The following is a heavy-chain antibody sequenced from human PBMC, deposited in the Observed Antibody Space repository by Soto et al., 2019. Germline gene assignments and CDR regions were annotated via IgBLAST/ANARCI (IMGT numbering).Heavy chain of an antibody. CDR2: IYYSGST. V-gene: IGHV4-31*03. D-gene: IGHD3-10*01. CDR1: GGSISSGGYY. J-gene: IGHJ5*02. CDR3: VGYYYGSGSLTGWFDP. Sequence: KTSETLSLTCTVSGGSISSGGYYWSWIRQHPGKGLEWIGYIYYSGSTYYNPSLKSRVTISVDTSKNQFSLKLSSVTAADTAVYYCVGYYYGSGSLTGWFDPWGQGTLVTVS.